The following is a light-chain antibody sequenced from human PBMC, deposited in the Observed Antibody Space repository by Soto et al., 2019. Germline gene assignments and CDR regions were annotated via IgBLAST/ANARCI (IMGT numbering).Light chain of an antibody. CDR1: QSVSSSY. CDR3: REYNNNWA. CDR2: GAS. Sequence: EIVLTRSPGXXAXXXXXXXXXSXRASQSVSSSYLAWYQQKPGQAPRLLIYGASSRATGIPDRFSGSGSGTDFTLTITSLQPDDFGTYYCREYNNNWAFGQGTKVDIK. J-gene: IGKJ1*01. V-gene: IGKV3-20*01.